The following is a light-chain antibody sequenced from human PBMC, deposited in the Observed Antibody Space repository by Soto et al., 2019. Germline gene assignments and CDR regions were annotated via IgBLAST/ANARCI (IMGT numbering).Light chain of an antibody. CDR3: TSYGGSNIWV. J-gene: IGLJ3*02. CDR1: SSDVGAYKY. Sequence: QSVLTQPPSASGSPGQSVTISCTGTSSDVGAYKYVSWYQQYPGKAPKLMIYEVSKRPSGVPDRFSGSKSGNTASLTVSGLPAEYEADYYCTSYGGSNIWVFGGGTQLTVL. CDR2: EVS. V-gene: IGLV2-8*01.